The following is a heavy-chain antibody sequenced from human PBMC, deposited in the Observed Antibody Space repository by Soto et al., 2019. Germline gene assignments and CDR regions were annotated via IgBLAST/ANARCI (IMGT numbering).Heavy chain of an antibody. V-gene: IGHV5-10-1*01. CDR1: GYSFTXYW. J-gene: IGHJ3*02. CDR3: ARHITMIVVAGAFDI. Sequence: SLRISCXGSGYSFTXYWISWVRQMPWKGQEWMGRIDPSDSYTNYSPSFQGHVTISADKSISTAYLQWNSLKASDTAMYYFARHITMIVVAGAFDIWGQGTMVTVSS. CDR2: IDPSDSYT. D-gene: IGHD3-22*01.